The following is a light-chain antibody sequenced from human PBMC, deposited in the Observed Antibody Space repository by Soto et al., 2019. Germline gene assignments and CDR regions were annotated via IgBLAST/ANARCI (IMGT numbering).Light chain of an antibody. CDR1: KLGENF. Sequence: LTQSPSVSVSPGQTASISCSGEKLGENFVCWYQHRPGKAPKFILYEGSKRPSGVSNRFSGSKSGNTASLTISGLQAEDEAYYYCCSYAGSSYYVFGSGTKLTVL. V-gene: IGLV2-23*01. CDR3: CSYAGSSYYV. J-gene: IGLJ1*01. CDR2: EGS.